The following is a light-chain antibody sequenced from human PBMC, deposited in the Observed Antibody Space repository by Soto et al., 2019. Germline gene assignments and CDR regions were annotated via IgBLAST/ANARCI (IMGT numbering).Light chain of an antibody. J-gene: IGLJ1*01. CDR3: SSYTSSTLEV. Sequence: QSVLTQPASVSGSPGQSITISCTGTSSDVGGYNYVSWYQQHPGKAPKLMIYDVSNRPSGVSNRFSGSKSGNTASLTISGLQAEDEADYYCSSYTSSTLEVFGTGTKVPVL. CDR1: SSDVGGYNY. CDR2: DVS. V-gene: IGLV2-14*01.